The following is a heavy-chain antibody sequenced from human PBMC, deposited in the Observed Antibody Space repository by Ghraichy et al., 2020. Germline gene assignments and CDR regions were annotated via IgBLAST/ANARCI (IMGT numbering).Heavy chain of an antibody. CDR1: GFVFGTYG. V-gene: IGHV3-23*01. Sequence: GGSLRLSFTTSGFVFGTYGMHLVRQAPGKGLEWVSVISNSGGRTYYADSVKGRFTISRDNSKDTLYLQVNSLRSEDTAVYYCGKSPYSYCSESIAYFEYWGQGTLVTVSS. D-gene: IGHD3-10*01. CDR3: GKSPYSYCSESIAYFEY. CDR2: ISNSGGRT. J-gene: IGHJ4*02.